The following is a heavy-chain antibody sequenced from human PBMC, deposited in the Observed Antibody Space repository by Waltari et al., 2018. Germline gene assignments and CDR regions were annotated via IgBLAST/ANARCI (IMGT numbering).Heavy chain of an antibody. D-gene: IGHD7-27*01. J-gene: IGHJ4*02. V-gene: IGHV1-2*02. CDR1: GYTFTVYY. CDR2: INPNNGAT. Sequence: QVPLVQSGVEVKKPGASVRVPCKASGYTFTVYYLHWIRQAPGQGPEWMGWINPNNGATHYAQKFQGRVTMTRDTSINTAYLEVTSDDTAVYFCARDRWGESHGYGYWGRGTLVTVSS. CDR3: ARDRWGESHGYGY.